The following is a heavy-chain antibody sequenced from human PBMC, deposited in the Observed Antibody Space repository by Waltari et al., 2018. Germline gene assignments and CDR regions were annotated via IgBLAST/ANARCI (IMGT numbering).Heavy chain of an antibody. V-gene: IGHV1-69*13. CDR2: IIPIFGTA. CDR3: ARDQDSSSPPPP. CDR1: GGTFSSYA. D-gene: IGHD6-6*01. J-gene: IGHJ5*02. Sequence: QFQLVQSGAEVKKPGSSVKVSCKASGGTFSSYAISWVRQAPGKGLEWMGRIIPIFGTANYAQKFKGRVTITADKSTSTAYMELSSLRSEDTAVYYCARDQDSSSPPPPWGQGTLVTVSS.